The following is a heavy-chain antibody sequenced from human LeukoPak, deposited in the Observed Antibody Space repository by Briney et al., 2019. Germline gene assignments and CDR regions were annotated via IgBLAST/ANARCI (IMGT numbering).Heavy chain of an antibody. CDR3: AKAPRGYSYGAY. CDR1: GFTFSSYG. V-gene: IGHV3-30*18. J-gene: IGHJ4*02. CDR2: ISYDGSNK. Sequence: PGGSLRLSCAASGFTFSSYGMHWVRQAPGKGLEWVAVISYDGSNKYYADSVKGRFTISRDNPKNTLYLQMNSLRAEDTAVYYCAKAPRGYSYGAYWGQGTLVTVSS. D-gene: IGHD5-18*01.